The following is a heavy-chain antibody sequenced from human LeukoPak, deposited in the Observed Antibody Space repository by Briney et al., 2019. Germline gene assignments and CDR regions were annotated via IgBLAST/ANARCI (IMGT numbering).Heavy chain of an antibody. CDR1: GGSISSGSHY. J-gene: IGHJ4*02. V-gene: IGHV4-61*02. Sequence: SETLSLTCTVSGGSISSGSHYWSWNRQPAGKGLEWIGRIYTSGSTNYNPSLKSRVTISVDTSKNQFSLKLSSVTAADTAVYYCARDDNWNYYDYWGQGTLVTVSS. D-gene: IGHD1-20*01. CDR3: ARDDNWNYYDY. CDR2: IYTSGST.